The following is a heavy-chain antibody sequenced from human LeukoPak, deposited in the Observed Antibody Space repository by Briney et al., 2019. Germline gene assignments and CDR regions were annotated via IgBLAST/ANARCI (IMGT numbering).Heavy chain of an antibody. J-gene: IGHJ4*02. V-gene: IGHV1-46*01. CDR3: ARDERVAATLPPYYFDY. CDR2: INPSGGST. Sequence: ASVKVSCKASGYTFTSYYMHWVRQAPGQGLKWMGIINPSGGSTSYAQKFQGRVTMTRDTSTSTVYMELSSLRSEDTAVYYCARDERVAATLPPYYFDYWGQGTLVTVSS. CDR1: GYTFTSYY. D-gene: IGHD2-15*01.